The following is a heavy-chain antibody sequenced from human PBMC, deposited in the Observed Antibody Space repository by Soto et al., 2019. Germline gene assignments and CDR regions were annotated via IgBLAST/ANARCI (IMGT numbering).Heavy chain of an antibody. D-gene: IGHD1-26*01. CDR3: ARNVRSNYGMDV. CDR1: GGSISSYY. J-gene: IGHJ6*02. V-gene: IGHV4-4*07. Sequence: SETLSLTCTVSGGSISSYYWSWTRQPAGKGLEWIGRIYTSGNTNYNPSLKSRVTMSVDTSKNQFSLRVSSVTAADTAVYYCARNVRSNYGMDVWGQGTTVTVSS. CDR2: IYTSGNT.